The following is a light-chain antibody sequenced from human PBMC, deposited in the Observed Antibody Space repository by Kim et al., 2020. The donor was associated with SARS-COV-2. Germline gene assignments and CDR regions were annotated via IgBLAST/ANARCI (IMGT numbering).Light chain of an antibody. CDR1: KLGDKY. CDR3: QAWDSSTLSSV. J-gene: IGLJ1*01. CDR2: QDS. Sequence: SYELTQPPSVSVSPGQTASITCSGDKLGDKYACWYQQKPGQSPVLVIYQDSKRPSGIPERFSGSNSGNTATLTISGTQAMDEADYYCQAWDSSTLSSVFG. V-gene: IGLV3-1*01.